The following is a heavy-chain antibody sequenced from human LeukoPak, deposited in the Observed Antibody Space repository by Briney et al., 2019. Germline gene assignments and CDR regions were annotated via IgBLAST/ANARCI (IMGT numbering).Heavy chain of an antibody. D-gene: IGHD3-22*01. Sequence: GASVKVSCKASGGTFISYTISWVRQAPGQGLEWMGRIIPILGIANYAQKFQGRVTITADKSTSTAYMELSSLRSQDTAVSYCASNPCPDSSGYYSVALDIWGQGTMVTVSS. V-gene: IGHV1-69*02. CDR2: IIPILGIA. CDR1: GGTFISYT. CDR3: ASNPCPDSSGYYSVALDI. J-gene: IGHJ3*02.